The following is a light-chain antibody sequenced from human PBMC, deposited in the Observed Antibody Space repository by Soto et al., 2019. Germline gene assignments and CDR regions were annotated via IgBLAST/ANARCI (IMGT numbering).Light chain of an antibody. CDR1: SSNIGSNY. V-gene: IGLV1-47*01. CDR2: RNN. Sequence: QLVLTQPPSASGTPGQRVTISCSGSSSNIGSNYVYWYQQLPGTAPKLLIYRNNQRPSGVPDRFSGSKSGTSASLAISGLRSEDEADYYCAAWDDSARVFGTGTKLTVL. J-gene: IGLJ1*01. CDR3: AAWDDSARV.